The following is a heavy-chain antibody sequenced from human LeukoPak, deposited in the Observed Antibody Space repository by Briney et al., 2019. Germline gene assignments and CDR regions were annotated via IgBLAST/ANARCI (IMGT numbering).Heavy chain of an antibody. V-gene: IGHV4-61*02. D-gene: IGHD3-3*01. Sequence: TSETLSLTCTVSGGSISSGSYYWSWIRQPAGKGLEWIGRIFPGGRTDYNPSFESRVAMSVDTSNNQLSLRLSSVTAADTAVYYCSRGGVYYNFWSGYDYWGQGTLVTVSS. CDR2: IFPGGRT. CDR1: GGSISSGSYY. J-gene: IGHJ4*02. CDR3: SRGGVYYNFWSGYDY.